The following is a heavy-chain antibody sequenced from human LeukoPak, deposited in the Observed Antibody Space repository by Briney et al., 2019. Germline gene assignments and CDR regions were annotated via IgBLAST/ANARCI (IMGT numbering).Heavy chain of an antibody. D-gene: IGHD6-13*01. CDR3: ARGRGAAAGTSGYYFDY. V-gene: IGHV3-53*01. CDR1: GFTVSSNY. CDR2: IYSGGST. J-gene: IGHJ4*02. Sequence: PGGSLRLSCAASGFTVSSNYMSWVRQAPGKGLEWVSLIYSGGSTYYADSVKGRFTISRDNSKNTLYLQVNSLRAEDTAAYYCARGRGAAAGTSGYYFDYWGQGTLVTVSS.